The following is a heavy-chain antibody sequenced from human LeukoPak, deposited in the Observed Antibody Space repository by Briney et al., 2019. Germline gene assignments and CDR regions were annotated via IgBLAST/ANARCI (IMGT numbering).Heavy chain of an antibody. Sequence: SETLSLTCAVYGGSFSGYYWGWIRQPPGKGLEWIGSIYYTGNTYYNASLKSRVTISIDTSKNQISLRLTSVTATDTAIYYCARQTGSGLFILPGGQGTLVTVSS. CDR1: GGSFSGYY. V-gene: IGHV4-34*01. CDR2: IYYTGNT. J-gene: IGHJ4*02. D-gene: IGHD3/OR15-3a*01. CDR3: ARQTGSGLFILP.